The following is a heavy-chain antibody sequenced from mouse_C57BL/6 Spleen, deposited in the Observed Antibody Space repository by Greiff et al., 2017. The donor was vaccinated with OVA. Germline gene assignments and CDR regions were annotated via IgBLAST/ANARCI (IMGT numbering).Heavy chain of an antibody. Sequence: EVKLMESGGGLVKPGGSLKLSCAASGFTFSDYGMHWVRQAPEKGLEWVAYISSGSSTIYYADTVKGRFTISRDNAKNTLFLQMTSLRSEDTAMYYCATPGLRLYYYAMDYWGQGTSVTVSS. V-gene: IGHV5-17*01. D-gene: IGHD2-4*01. CDR1: GFTFSDYG. J-gene: IGHJ4*01. CDR2: ISSGSSTI. CDR3: ATPGLRLYYYAMDY.